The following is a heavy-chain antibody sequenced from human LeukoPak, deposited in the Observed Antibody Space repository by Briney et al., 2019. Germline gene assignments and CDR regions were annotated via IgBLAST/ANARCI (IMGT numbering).Heavy chain of an antibody. J-gene: IGHJ4*02. CDR3: ARAYDFWSGYYYFDY. CDR2: IIPIFGTA. CDR1: GGTFSSYA. V-gene: IGHV1-69*05. D-gene: IGHD3-3*01. Sequence: GASVKVSWKASGGTFSSYAIRWVRQAPGKGVGWVGGIIPIFGTANYAQKFQGRVTITTDESTSTAYMELSSLRSEDTAVYYCARAYDFWSGYYYFDYWGQGTLVTVSS.